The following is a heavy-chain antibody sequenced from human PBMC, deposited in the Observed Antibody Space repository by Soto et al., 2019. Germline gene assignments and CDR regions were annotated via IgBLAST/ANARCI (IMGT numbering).Heavy chain of an antibody. V-gene: IGHV1-18*01. CDR2: INPDNGNT. CDR3: TREGSAPYYYYGMDA. D-gene: IGHD3-10*01. J-gene: IGHJ6*02. CDR1: GYTFTSYG. Sequence: GASVKVSCKASGYTFTSYGINWVRQAPGQGLEWMGWINPDNGNTKYSQKLQGRVTMTRDTSASTAYMELRSLRSDDTAIYYCTREGSAPYYYYGMDAWGQATTVTVAS.